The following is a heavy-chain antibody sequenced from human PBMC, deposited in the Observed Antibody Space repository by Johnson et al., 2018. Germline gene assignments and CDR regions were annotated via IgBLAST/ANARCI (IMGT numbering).Heavy chain of an antibody. CDR2: IYYSGSS. J-gene: IGHJ6*02. Sequence: QVQLQESGPGLVKPSETLSLTCTVSGVSISGHYWTWIRQPPGKGLEWIGYIYYSGSSNYNPSLRSRLTISVDTSKNQFSLNLSSVTAADTAVYYCARLVKAYYYGMDVWGQGTTVTVSS. CDR1: GVSISGHY. D-gene: IGHD2-2*01. V-gene: IGHV4-59*11. CDR3: ARLVKAYYYGMDV.